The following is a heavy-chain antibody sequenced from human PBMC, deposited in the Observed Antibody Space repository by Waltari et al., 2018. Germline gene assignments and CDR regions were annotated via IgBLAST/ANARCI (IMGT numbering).Heavy chain of an antibody. D-gene: IGHD6-13*01. CDR1: GYTFTSYD. CDR2: MNPNSGNT. J-gene: IGHJ4*02. CDR3: ARGSSGGAAAAYN. Sequence: VQLVQSGAEVKQPGASVKVSCKASGYTFTSYDINWVRKATGQGLGGMGLMNPNSGNTGYAQKFQGRGTMTRNTSISTAYMELSSLRSEDTAVYYCARGSSGGAAAAYNWGQGTLVTVSS. V-gene: IGHV1-8*01.